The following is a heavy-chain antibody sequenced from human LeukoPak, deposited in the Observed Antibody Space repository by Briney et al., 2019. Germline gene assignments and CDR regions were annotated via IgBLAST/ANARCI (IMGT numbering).Heavy chain of an antibody. V-gene: IGHV1-18*01. D-gene: IGHD2-2*01. J-gene: IGHJ5*02. CDR1: GYDFTRYG. CDR3: GRVGRDCSSIRWTWEDWFDP. Sequence: ASVRVSCRASGYDFTRYGITWVREAPGQGPEWMGWISGYNTNPRYAHNVQDRVTLTTDTSTTTAYMELRNVNSDDTAVYYCGRVGRDCSSIRWTWEDWFDPWGQGPRVIVS. CDR2: ISGYNTNP.